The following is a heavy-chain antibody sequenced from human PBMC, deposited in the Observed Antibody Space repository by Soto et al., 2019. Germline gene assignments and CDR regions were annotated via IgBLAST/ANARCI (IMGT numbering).Heavy chain of an antibody. CDR1: LLSYSKYG. Sequence: ESLRFSLLESLLSYSKYGIKCLRETRRKAREWLSSMSGSGGPASYADYVQGRFTISRDSSKNTLYMQMNRLRGEDTAVYYCAKDPARYCTGTIRYYFDYWGQGTLVTVPS. D-gene: IGHD2-8*02. J-gene: IGHJ4*02. V-gene: IGHV3-23*01. CDR2: MSGSGGPA. CDR3: AKDPARYCTGTIRYYFDY.